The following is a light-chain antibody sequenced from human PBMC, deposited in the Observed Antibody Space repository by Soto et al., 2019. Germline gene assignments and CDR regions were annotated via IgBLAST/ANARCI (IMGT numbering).Light chain of an antibody. J-gene: IGKJ1*01. CDR3: QQYNNYPMT. CDR1: QSISSW. Sequence: DIQMTQSPSTLSASVGDRVTITCRASQSISSWLAWYQQKPGKAPKLLIDDASSLESGDPSSFSGSGSGTEFTLPISSLQPDDFSTYYCQQYNNYPMTFGQGTKVELK. CDR2: DAS. V-gene: IGKV1-5*01.